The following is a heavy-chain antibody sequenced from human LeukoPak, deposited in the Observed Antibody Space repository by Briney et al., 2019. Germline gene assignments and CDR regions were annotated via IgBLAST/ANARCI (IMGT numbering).Heavy chain of an antibody. D-gene: IGHD1-26*01. V-gene: IGHV3-23*01. CDR3: ARHGSGRKYFDPLDY. CDR1: GFPFSSYA. CDR2: ISGDGATT. J-gene: IGHJ4*02. Sequence: GGSLRLSCAASGFPFSSYAMTWVRQAPGKGLEWVSSISGDGATTYHADSVKGRFTISRDNAKNTLNLQMDSLRVEDTAVYYCARHGSGRKYFDPLDYWGQGTLVTVSS.